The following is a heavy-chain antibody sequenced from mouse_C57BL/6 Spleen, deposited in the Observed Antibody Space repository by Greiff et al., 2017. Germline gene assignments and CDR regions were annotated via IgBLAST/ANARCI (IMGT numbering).Heavy chain of an antibody. CDR3: ARGIYSNSAY. CDR2: INPNNGGT. Sequence: EVQLQQSGPELVKPGASVKIPCKASGYTFTDYNMDWVKQSHGKSLEWIGDINPNNGGTIYNQKFKGKATLTVDKSSSTAYMERRSLTSEDTAVYYCARGIYSNSAYWGQGTLVTVSA. CDR1: GYTFTDYN. D-gene: IGHD2-5*01. V-gene: IGHV1-18*01. J-gene: IGHJ3*01.